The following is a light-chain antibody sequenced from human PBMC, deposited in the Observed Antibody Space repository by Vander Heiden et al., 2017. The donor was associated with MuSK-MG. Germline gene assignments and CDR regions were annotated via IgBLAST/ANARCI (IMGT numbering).Light chain of an antibody. CDR3: LLYDVCAQV. J-gene: IGLJ3*02. V-gene: IGLV7-43*01. CDR2: GTS. Sequence: QTVVCQEPPLTVYRGGTVTLPCPSISGPVHSPNAPTWLQPRTAHAPRALIHGTSNRHSWTPARFSGSLLGGKAALTLSGVQAEDEDDYYCLLYDVCAQVFGGGTKLTVL. CDR1: SGPVHSPNA.